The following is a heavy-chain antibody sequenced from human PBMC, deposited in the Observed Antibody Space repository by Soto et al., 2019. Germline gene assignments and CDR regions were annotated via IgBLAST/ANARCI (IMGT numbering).Heavy chain of an antibody. CDR2: IYYSGST. Sequence: SETLSLTCTVSGGSISSSSYYWGWIRQPPGKGLEWTGSIYYSGSTYYNPSLKSRVTISVDTSKNQFSLKLSSGTAADTAVYYCALNEYYYGSGSYYWGQGTLVTVSS. D-gene: IGHD3-10*01. V-gene: IGHV4-39*01. J-gene: IGHJ4*02. CDR3: ALNEYYYGSGSYY. CDR1: GGSISSSSYY.